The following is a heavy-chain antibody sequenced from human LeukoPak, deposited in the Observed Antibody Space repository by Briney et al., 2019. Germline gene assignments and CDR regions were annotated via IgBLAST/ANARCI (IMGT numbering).Heavy chain of an antibody. Sequence: SETLSLTCAVYGGSFSGYYWSWIRQPPGKGLEWIGEINHSGSTNYNPSLKSRVTISVDTSKNQFSLKLTSVTAADTAVYYCARSEWLVRGGDDFWGQGTLVIVSS. D-gene: IGHD6-19*01. V-gene: IGHV4-34*01. CDR2: INHSGST. CDR3: ARSEWLVRGGDDF. CDR1: GGSFSGYY. J-gene: IGHJ4*02.